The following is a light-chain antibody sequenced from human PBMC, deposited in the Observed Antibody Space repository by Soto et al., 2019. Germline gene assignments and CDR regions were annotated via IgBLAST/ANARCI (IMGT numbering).Light chain of an antibody. CDR2: KTS. CDR1: QSFSTW. Sequence: DIQMTQSPSTLSASVGDRVTITCRASQSFSTWLAWYQQKPGKAPNLLIYKTSILESGVPSRFSGSGSGTEFTLTISSLQPDDFATYCCQQYNSNPLTFGGGTKVEIK. CDR3: QQYNSNPLT. V-gene: IGKV1-5*03. J-gene: IGKJ4*01.